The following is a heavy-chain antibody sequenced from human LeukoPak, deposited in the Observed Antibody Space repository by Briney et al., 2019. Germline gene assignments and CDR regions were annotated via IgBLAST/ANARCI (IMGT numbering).Heavy chain of an antibody. CDR1: GGSISGTYY. Sequence: SETLSLTCSVSGGSISGTYYWTWIRQPPGKALEWIGYIHHSGSTNYNPSLKIRVAISTDTSNKQFSLTLRSVTAADTAIYYCARGIREDDYNPDGYSYYYMDVWAKGTTVTVS. CDR2: IHHSGST. J-gene: IGHJ6*03. D-gene: IGHD5-24*01. CDR3: ARGIREDDYNPDGYSYYYMDV. V-gene: IGHV4-61*01.